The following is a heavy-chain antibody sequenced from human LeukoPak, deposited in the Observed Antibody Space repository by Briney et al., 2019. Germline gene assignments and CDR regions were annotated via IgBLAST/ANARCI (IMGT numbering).Heavy chain of an antibody. V-gene: IGHV1-46*01. CDR1: GYTFTSYY. Sequence: ASVKVSCKASGYTFTSYYMHWVQRAPGQGLEWMGIINPSGGSTSYAQKFQGRVTMTRDMSTSTVYMELSSLRSEDTAVYYCARVISSWDGFDYWGQGTLVTVSS. D-gene: IGHD6-13*01. J-gene: IGHJ4*02. CDR3: ARVISSWDGFDY. CDR2: INPSGGST.